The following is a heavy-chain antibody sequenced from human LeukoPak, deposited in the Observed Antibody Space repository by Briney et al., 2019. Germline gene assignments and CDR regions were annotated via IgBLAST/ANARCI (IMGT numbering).Heavy chain of an antibody. Sequence: SETLSLTCAVYGGSFSGYYWSWIRQPPGKGLEWIGYIYYSGSTNYNPSLKSRVAISVDTSKNQFSLKLSSVTAADTAVYYCARAGDYGDYVGYFDYWGQGTLVTVSS. J-gene: IGHJ4*02. D-gene: IGHD4-17*01. CDR3: ARAGDYGDYVGYFDY. CDR1: GGSFSGYY. V-gene: IGHV4-59*01. CDR2: IYYSGST.